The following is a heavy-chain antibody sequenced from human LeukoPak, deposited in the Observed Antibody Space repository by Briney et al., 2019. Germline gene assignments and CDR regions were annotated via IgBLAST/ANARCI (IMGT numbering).Heavy chain of an antibody. CDR3: ARGRDYQFDY. Sequence: ASVKVSCKVSGYTLTELSMHWVRQAPGQGLEWMGWINPNSGGTNYAQKFQGRVTMTRDTSISTAYMELSRLRSDDTAVYYCARGRDYQFDYWGQGTLVTVSS. CDR2: INPNSGGT. J-gene: IGHJ4*02. CDR1: GYTLTELS. V-gene: IGHV1-2*02. D-gene: IGHD2-2*01.